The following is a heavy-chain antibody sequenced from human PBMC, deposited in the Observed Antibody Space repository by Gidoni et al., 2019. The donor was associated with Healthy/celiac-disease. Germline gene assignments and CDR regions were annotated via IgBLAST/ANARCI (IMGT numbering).Heavy chain of an antibody. D-gene: IGHD3-10*01. CDR1: GGTFSSYA. V-gene: IGHV1-69*06. CDR2: ITPILGTA. Sequence: QVQLVQSGAEVKKPGSSVKVSCKASGGTFSSYAISWVRQAPGQGLEWVGGITPILGTANSAKKSQGRVRFTADKSPSTAYRERSSLRSEDRAVYYGAREGGRGGWFDPWGQGTLVTVSS. CDR3: AREGGRGGWFDP. J-gene: IGHJ5*02.